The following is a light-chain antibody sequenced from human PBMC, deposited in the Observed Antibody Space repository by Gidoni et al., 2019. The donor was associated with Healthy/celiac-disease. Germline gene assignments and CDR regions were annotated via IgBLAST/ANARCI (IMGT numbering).Light chain of an antibody. CDR3: QQSYSTLYT. Sequence: DIQMTQSPSSLSASVGDRVTITCGASQSISSYLNWYQQKPGKAPKLLIYAASSLQSGVPSRFSGSGSGTDFTLTISSLQPEDFATYYCQQSYSTLYTFXXXTKLEIK. CDR2: AAS. J-gene: IGKJ2*01. V-gene: IGKV1-39*01. CDR1: QSISSY.